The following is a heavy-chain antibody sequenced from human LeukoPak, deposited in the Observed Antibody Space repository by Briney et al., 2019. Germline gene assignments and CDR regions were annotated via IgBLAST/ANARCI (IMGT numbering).Heavy chain of an antibody. V-gene: IGHV3-48*03. CDR1: GFTFSSYE. J-gene: IGHJ4*02. Sequence: PGGSLRLSCAASGFTFSSYEMNWVRQAPGKGLEWVSYISSSGSTIYYADSVKGRFTISRDNSKNTLYLQMNSLTAEDTAVYYCAKSGPYSSFYFDYWGQGTLVTVSS. D-gene: IGHD4-11*01. CDR2: ISSSGSTI. CDR3: AKSGPYSSFYFDY.